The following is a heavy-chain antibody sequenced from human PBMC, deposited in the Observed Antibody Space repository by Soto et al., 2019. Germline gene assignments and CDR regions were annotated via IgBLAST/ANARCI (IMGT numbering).Heavy chain of an antibody. CDR3: ARDPSPYDFRSGSKRPYGLDV. D-gene: IGHD3-3*01. CDR1: GFTFSSYI. Sequence: GGSLRLSCAASGFTFSSYIINWVRQAPGRGLEWVSSISTSSSYKYYADSVKGRFTISRDNAKNSLYLQMNSLRAEDTAVYYCARDPSPYDFRSGSKRPYGLDVWGQGTTVTVSS. CDR2: ISTSSSYK. V-gene: IGHV3-21*01. J-gene: IGHJ6*02.